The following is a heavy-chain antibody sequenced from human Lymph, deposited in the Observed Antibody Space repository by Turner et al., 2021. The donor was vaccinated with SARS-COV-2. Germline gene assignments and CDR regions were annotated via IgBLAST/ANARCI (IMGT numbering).Heavy chain of an antibody. D-gene: IGHD2-2*01. CDR2: IIPIFGTA. CDR1: GRIFNSYA. Sequence: QMQLVQSGAEVKKPGSSVKVSCKVSGRIFNSYAISWVRQAPGQGLEWMGGIIPIFGTANYAQKFQGRVTISADESASTAYMELSSLRSEDTAVYYCARDLSPIRVVVVPAARSRYYYGMDVWGQGTTVTVSS. CDR3: ARDLSPIRVVVVPAARSRYYYGMDV. V-gene: IGHV1-69*01. J-gene: IGHJ6*02.